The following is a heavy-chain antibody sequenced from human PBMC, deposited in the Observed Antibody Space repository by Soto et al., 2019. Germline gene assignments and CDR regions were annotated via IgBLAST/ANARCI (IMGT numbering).Heavy chain of an antibody. CDR1: GGSISSGGYS. CDR3: ARESLSTVYSSGASAFDI. V-gene: IGHV4-30-2*01. CDR2: IYHSGST. Sequence: QLQLQESGSGLVKPSQTLSLTCADSGGSISSGGYSWSWIRQPPGKGLEWIGYIYHSGSTYYNPSLKSRVTISVDRSKNQFSLKLSSVTAADTAVYYCARESLSTVYSSGASAFDIWGQGTMVTVSS. D-gene: IGHD6-19*01. J-gene: IGHJ3*02.